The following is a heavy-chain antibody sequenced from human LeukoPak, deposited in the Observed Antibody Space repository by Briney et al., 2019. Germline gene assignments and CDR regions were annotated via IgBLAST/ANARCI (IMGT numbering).Heavy chain of an antibody. V-gene: IGHV3-23*01. CDR1: GFTFSSYA. CDR3: ALRRRSYQGDY. Sequence: GGSLRLSCAASGFTFSSYAVSWVRQAPGKGLEWVSAISGSGGSTYYADSVKGRFTISRDNSKNTLYLQMNSLRAEDTAVYYCALRRRSYQGDYWGQGTLVTISS. D-gene: IGHD1-26*01. J-gene: IGHJ4*02. CDR2: ISGSGGST.